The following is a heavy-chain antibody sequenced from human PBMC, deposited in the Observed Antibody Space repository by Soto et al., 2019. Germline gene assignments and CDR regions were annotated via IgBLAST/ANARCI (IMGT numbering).Heavy chain of an antibody. J-gene: IGHJ4*02. CDR2: IFHGGST. CDR3: ARVYSGSYSDC. Sequence: QVQLQESGPGLVKPSGTLSLTCAVSGGSIRSNNWWSWVRQPPGKGLEWIGEIFHGGSTYYNPSLKTRVTISVDKSKNQFSLQLSSVTAEDTAVYYCARVYSGSYSDCWGQGTLVTVSS. V-gene: IGHV4-4*02. D-gene: IGHD1-26*01. CDR1: GGSIRSNNW.